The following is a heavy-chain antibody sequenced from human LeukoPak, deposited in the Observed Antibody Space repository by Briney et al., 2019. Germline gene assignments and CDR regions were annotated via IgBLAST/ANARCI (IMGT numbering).Heavy chain of an antibody. CDR3: PKDWAHITMIVVVIGPYFDY. CDR2: ISGSGGST. D-gene: IGHD3-22*01. V-gene: IGHV3-23*01. CDR1: GFTFSSYA. J-gene: IGHJ4*02. Sequence: PGGSLRLSCAASGFTFSSYAMSWVRQAPGKGLEWVSAISGSGGSTYYAGSVKGRFTISRDNSKNTLYLQMNSRSGEDTAVYYCPKDWAHITMIVVVIGPYFDYWGQGTLVTVSS.